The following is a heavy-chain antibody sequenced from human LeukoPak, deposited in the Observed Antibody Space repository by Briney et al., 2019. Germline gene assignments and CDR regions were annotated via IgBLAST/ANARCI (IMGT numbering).Heavy chain of an antibody. Sequence: PSETLSLTCSVSGGSITKNGYYRGWIRQSPETGLEWIGSMHYSGSTYYNPSLNSRVTISVDTSKSQFSLKLTSVTAADTAVYYCCGSGWFAGPFGYWGQGALVTVSS. CDR3: CGSGWFAGPFGY. V-gene: IGHV4-39*07. D-gene: IGHD6-19*01. CDR2: MHYSGST. CDR1: GGSITKNGYY. J-gene: IGHJ4*02.